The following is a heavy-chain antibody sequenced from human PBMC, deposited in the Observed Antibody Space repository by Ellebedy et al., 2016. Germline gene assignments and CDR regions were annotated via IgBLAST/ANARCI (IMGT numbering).Heavy chain of an antibody. Sequence: GGSLRLSCAASGLTYRSYAMSWVRQAPGKGLEWVSVIYSGGSTYYADSVKGRFTISRDNSQNTLYPQMNSLRVEDTAVYYCAKTGVATVDYWGQGTLVTVSS. CDR1: GLTYRSYA. CDR3: AKTGVATVDY. V-gene: IGHV3-23*03. J-gene: IGHJ4*02. CDR2: IYSGGST. D-gene: IGHD5-12*01.